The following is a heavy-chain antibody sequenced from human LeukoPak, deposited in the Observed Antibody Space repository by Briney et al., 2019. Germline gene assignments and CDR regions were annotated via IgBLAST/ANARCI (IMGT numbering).Heavy chain of an antibody. CDR2: ISAYNGNT. Sequence: ASVKVSCKASGYTFTSYGISWVRQAPGQGLEWMGWISAYNGNTNYAQKLQGRVTMTTDTSTSTAYMELRSLRSDDTAVYYCATTIVVVPAAKIRGAFDIWGQGTMVTVSS. CDR1: GYTFTSYG. D-gene: IGHD2-2*01. CDR3: ATTIVVVPAAKIRGAFDI. V-gene: IGHV1-18*01. J-gene: IGHJ3*02.